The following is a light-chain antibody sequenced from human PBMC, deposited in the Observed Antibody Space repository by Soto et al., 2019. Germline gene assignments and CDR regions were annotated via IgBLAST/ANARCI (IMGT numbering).Light chain of an antibody. Sequence: SYELTQPPSVSVAPGQTARITCGGNNIGSKSVHWYQQKPGQAPVLVVYDDRDRPSGITERFSVSNSGNTATLTISRVEAGDEADYYCQVCDSSSDWVFGGGTKLTV. CDR1: NIGSKS. J-gene: IGLJ3*02. CDR3: QVCDSSSDWV. CDR2: DDR. V-gene: IGLV3-21*02.